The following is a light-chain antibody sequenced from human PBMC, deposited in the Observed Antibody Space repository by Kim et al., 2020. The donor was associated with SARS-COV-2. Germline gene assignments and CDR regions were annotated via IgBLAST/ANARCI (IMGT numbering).Light chain of an antibody. CDR3: QSYDSSNHVV. V-gene: IGLV6-57*03. Sequence: KTVTISCPRSSGSVGSNDDQWYQQRPDSAPTTVIYEDNQRPSGVPDRFSGSIDSASNSASLTSSGLKTEDEADYCCQSYDSSNHVVFGGGTQLTVL. J-gene: IGLJ2*01. CDR1: SGSVGSND. CDR2: EDN.